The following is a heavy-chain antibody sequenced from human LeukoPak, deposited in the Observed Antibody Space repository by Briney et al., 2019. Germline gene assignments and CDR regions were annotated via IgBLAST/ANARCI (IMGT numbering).Heavy chain of an antibody. D-gene: IGHD6-19*01. J-gene: IGHJ4*02. CDR1: GYTLTDLS. CDR3: ATEVGSRYFEY. CDR2: IDSDDGER. Sequence: ASVKVSCKVSGYTLTDLSMHWVRQAPGKGLEWMGGIDSDDGERLYAQKFQGRVTMTEDAFIDTAYMELSGLRSDDTAVYFCATEVGSRYFEYWGQGALVTVSS. V-gene: IGHV1-24*01.